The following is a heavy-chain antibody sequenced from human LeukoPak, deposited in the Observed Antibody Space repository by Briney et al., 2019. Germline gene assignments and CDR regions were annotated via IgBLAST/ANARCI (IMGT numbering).Heavy chain of an antibody. J-gene: IGHJ4*02. CDR1: GFTFNYAW. V-gene: IGHV3-15*01. D-gene: IGHD5-18*01. Sequence: GGSLRLSCAASGFTFNYAWMSWVRQAPGKGLEWVGRIKSKTDGETTDYAAPVKGRFTFSRDDSKKTLYLQMNSLKTEDTALYYCTTAPSGYAYMNGWHLDYWGQGALVTVSS. CDR2: IKSKTDGETT. CDR3: TTAPSGYAYMNGWHLDY.